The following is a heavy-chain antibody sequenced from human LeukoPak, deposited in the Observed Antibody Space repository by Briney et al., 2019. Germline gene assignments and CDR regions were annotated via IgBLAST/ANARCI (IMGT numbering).Heavy chain of an antibody. V-gene: IGHV3-23*01. CDR3: AKELGTGGILFDY. D-gene: IGHD2-8*02. CDR2: IGYRGGSI. Sequence: GGSLRLSCAASGFTFSNYAMSWVRQAPGKGLEWVSIIGYRGGSIYYAYSVQGRSTISRDNSKNTLYLQMNGLRAEDTALYYCAKELGTGGILFDYWGQGTLVTVSS. J-gene: IGHJ4*02. CDR1: GFTFSNYA.